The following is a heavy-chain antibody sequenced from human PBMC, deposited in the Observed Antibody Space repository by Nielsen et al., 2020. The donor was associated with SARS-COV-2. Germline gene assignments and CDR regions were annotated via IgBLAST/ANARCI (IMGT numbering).Heavy chain of an antibody. CDR3: ARVEQQLPYNWFDP. D-gene: IGHD6-13*01. V-gene: IGHV1-18*01. CDR2: ISAYNGNT. Sequence: ASVKVSCKASGYTFTSYGIRWVRQAPGQGLEWMGWISAYNGNTNYPQKLQGRVTMTTDTSTSTAYMELRSLRSDDTAVYYCARVEQQLPYNWFDPWGQGTLVTVSS. J-gene: IGHJ5*02. CDR1: GYTFTSYG.